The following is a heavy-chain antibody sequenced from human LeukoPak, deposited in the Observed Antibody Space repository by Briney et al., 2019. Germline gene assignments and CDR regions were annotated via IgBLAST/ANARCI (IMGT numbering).Heavy chain of an antibody. V-gene: IGHV3-48*03. CDR1: GFTFSSYE. CDR2: ISSSGSTI. J-gene: IGHJ6*03. D-gene: IGHD3-22*01. CDR3: AKTGDSSGYYYNYYYMDV. Sequence: GGSLRLSCAASGFTFSSYEMNWVRQAPGKGLGWVSYISSSGSTIYYADSVKGRFTISRDNSKNTLYLQMNSLRAEDTAVYYCAKTGDSSGYYYNYYYMDVWGKGTTVTISS.